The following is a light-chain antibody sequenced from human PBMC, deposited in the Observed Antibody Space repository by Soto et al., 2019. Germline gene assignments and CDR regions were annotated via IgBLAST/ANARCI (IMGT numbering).Light chain of an antibody. J-gene: IGKJ1*01. V-gene: IGKV3-15*01. CDR1: QSVSSY. CDR3: RQYKDWPPM. Sequence: EMVMTQSPATLSVSPGERVTLSCRASQSVSSYFAWYQQKPGQPPRLLIYVASTRAAGIPARVSGSGSGTEFTRTIRSLQSEGFAVYYCRQYKDWPPMFGQGTKVEI. CDR2: VAS.